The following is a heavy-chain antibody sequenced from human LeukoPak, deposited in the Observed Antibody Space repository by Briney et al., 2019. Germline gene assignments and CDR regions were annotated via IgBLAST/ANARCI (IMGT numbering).Heavy chain of an antibody. J-gene: IGHJ4*02. CDR3: AVQRGGDGYNTFDY. Sequence: GGSLRLSCAASGFTFSSYAMSWVRQGPGKGLEWGSGLSGSGDDTDYADSVKGRFTISRDNSKNTVYLQMNSLRAEDTAVYYCAVQRGGDGYNTFDYWGQGTLVTVSS. CDR2: LSGSGDDT. CDR1: GFTFSSYA. D-gene: IGHD5-24*01. V-gene: IGHV3-23*01.